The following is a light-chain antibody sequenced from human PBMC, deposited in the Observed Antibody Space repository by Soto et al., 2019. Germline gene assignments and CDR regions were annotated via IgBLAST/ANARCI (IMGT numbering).Light chain of an antibody. J-gene: IGKJ4*01. CDR3: QQYENLPLT. CDR1: QDISNY. V-gene: IGKV1-33*01. CDR2: DAS. Sequence: DIQMTQSPSSLSASVGDRVTITCQASQDISNYLNWYQQSPGKAPKLLIYDASNVKTGVPSRFSGSGSGTDFTFTISSLQAEDIATYYCQQYENLPLTFGGGTKVEIK.